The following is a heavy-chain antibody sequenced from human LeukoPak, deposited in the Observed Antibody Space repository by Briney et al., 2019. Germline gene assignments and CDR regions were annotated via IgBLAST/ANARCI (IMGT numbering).Heavy chain of an antibody. CDR2: IYSGGST. V-gene: IGHV3-66*01. Sequence: GGSLRLSCAASGFTVSSNYMSWVRQAPGKGLEWVSVIYSGGSTYYADSVKGRFTISRDNSKNTLYLQMNSLRAEDTAVYYCARVGYYYGSGSYHFDYWGQGTLVTVSS. J-gene: IGHJ4*02. CDR3: ARVGYYYGSGSYHFDY. CDR1: GFTVSSNY. D-gene: IGHD3-10*01.